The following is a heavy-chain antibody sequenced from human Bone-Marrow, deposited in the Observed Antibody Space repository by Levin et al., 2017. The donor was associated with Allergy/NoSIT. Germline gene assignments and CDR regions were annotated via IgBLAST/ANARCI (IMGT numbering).Heavy chain of an antibody. CDR3: ARAGDTNYACLTDSHSRGDWFDP. V-gene: IGHV4-59*01. CDR2: IHYSGTT. D-gene: IGHD3-9*01. CDR1: NGSISTYY. J-gene: IGHJ5*02. Sequence: SQTLSLTCTVSNGSISTYYWSWIRQPPGKGLEFIGYIHYSGTTNYNPSLQSRVTISLDTSKSHFSLKLTSVTTADTAVYYCARAGDTNYACLTDSHSRGDWFDPWGQGTLVTVSS.